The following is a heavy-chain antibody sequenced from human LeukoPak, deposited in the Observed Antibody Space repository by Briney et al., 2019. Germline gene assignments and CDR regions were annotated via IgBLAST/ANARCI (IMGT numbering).Heavy chain of an antibody. Sequence: PSETLSLTCTVSGGSISSYYWSWIRQPPGKGLEWIGYIYYSGSTNYNPSLKSRVTISVDTSKNQFSLKLSSVTAADTAVYYCARLNDILTGYYPAYYFDYWGQGTLVTVSS. J-gene: IGHJ4*02. D-gene: IGHD3-9*01. V-gene: IGHV4-59*08. CDR3: ARLNDILTGYYPAYYFDY. CDR2: IYYSGST. CDR1: GGSISSYY.